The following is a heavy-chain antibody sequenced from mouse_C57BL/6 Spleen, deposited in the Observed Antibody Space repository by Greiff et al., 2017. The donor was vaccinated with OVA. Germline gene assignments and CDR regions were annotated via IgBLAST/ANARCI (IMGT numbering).Heavy chain of an antibody. CDR1: GYTFTSYW. Sequence: QVQLQQPGAELVRPGSSVKLSCKASGYTFTSYWMHWVKQRPIQGLEWIGNIDPSDSETHYNQKFKDKATLTVDKSSSTAYMQLSSLTSEDSAVYYCARDGDYYGSRRYFDYWGQGTTLTVSS. V-gene: IGHV1-52*01. CDR2: IDPSDSET. D-gene: IGHD1-1*01. CDR3: ARDGDYYGSRRYFDY. J-gene: IGHJ2*01.